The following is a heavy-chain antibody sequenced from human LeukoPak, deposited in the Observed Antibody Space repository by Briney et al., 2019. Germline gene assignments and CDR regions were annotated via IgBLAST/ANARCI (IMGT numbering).Heavy chain of an antibody. CDR2: INHSGST. Sequence: SETLSLTCAVYGGSFSGYYWSWIRQPPGKGLEWIGEINHSGSTNYNPSLKSRVTISVDTSKNQFSLKLSSVTAADTAVYYCARDGGSYPGKHAFDIWGQGTMVTVSS. D-gene: IGHD1-26*01. J-gene: IGHJ3*02. CDR1: GGSFSGYY. V-gene: IGHV4-34*01. CDR3: ARDGGSYPGKHAFDI.